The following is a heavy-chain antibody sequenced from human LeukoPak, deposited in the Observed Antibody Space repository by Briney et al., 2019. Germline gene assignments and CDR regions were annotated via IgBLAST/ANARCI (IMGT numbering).Heavy chain of an antibody. D-gene: IGHD1-1*01. J-gene: IGHJ4*02. CDR1: GGSFSGYY. V-gene: IGHV4-34*01. Sequence: SETLSLTCAVYGGSFSGYYWSWIRQPPGKGLEWVGEINHSGSTNYNPSLKRRVTISVDKSKNQFSLKLSSVTAADTAVYYCARRLTNWNDFDYWGQGTLVTVSS. CDR3: ARRLTNWNDFDY. CDR2: INHSGST.